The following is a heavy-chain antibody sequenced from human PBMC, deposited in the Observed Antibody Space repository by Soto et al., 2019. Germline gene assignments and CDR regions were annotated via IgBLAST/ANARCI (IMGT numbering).Heavy chain of an antibody. CDR1: GGTFSQFA. D-gene: IGHD3-10*01. Sequence: QVQLVPSGAAVKKPGSSVKVSCTASGGTFSQFAVSWVRQAPGQGLEWMGGIIPLFGIAKYAPKFEDRVTIIADDSTNTSSMDLSGLRSEDTAVYYCAASGRDVLGYDYKDTEGLDIWGQGTLVTVS. J-gene: IGHJ3*02. V-gene: IGHV1-69*12. CDR3: AASGRDVLGYDYKDTEGLDI. CDR2: IIPLFGIA.